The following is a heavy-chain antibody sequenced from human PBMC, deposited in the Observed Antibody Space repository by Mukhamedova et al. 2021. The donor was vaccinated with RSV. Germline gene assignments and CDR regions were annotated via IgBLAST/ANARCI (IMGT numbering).Heavy chain of an antibody. V-gene: IGHV3-30-3*01. Sequence: SSYAMHWVRQAPGKGLEWVAVISYVGSNKYYADSVKGGFTISEDNSKKTLYLQMNSLRAEDTAVYYCARDPRDYGGNDDTWGQG. CDR3: ARDPRDYGGNDDT. J-gene: IGHJ5*02. D-gene: IGHD4-23*01. CDR2: ISYVGSNK. CDR1: SSYA.